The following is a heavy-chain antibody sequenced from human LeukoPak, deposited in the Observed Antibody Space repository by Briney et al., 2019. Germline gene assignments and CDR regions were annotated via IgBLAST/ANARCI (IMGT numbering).Heavy chain of an antibody. V-gene: IGHV4-59*12. D-gene: IGHD4-23*01. J-gene: IGHJ4*02. CDR1: GASITSYY. Sequence: SETLSLTCAVSGASITSYYLTGIRQPPGKGREWIGYIYHTGNIKYNPSLNSRVTISIDTSKNQFSLKLSSVTAADTAVYYCARGGATVVSCLDYWGQGTLVTVSS. CDR2: IYHTGNI. CDR3: ARGGATVVSCLDY.